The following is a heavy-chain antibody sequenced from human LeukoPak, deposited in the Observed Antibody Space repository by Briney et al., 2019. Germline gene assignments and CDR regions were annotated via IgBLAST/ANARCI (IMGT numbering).Heavy chain of an antibody. J-gene: IGHJ4*02. CDR1: GFTFSSYS. CDR2: ISSSSSYI. V-gene: IGHV3-21*01. D-gene: IGHD6-19*01. Sequence: PGGSLRLSCAASGFTFSSYSMNWVRQAPGKGLEWVSSISSSSSYIYYADSVKGRFTISRDNAKNSLYLQMNSLRAEDTAVYYCARDRSARIAVAGYWGQGTLVTVSS. CDR3: ARDRSARIAVAGY.